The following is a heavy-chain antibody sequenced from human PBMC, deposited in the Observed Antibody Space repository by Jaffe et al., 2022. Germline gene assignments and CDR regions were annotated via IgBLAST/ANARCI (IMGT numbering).Heavy chain of an antibody. CDR2: SRDKARGYTT. CDR1: GFIFSDHY. Sequence: EVQLVESGGGLVQPGGSLRLSCAASGFIFSDHYLDWVRQAPGKGLEWIARSRDKARGYTTEYAASVRGRFTISRDDSKNSVHLQMNSLKTEDTAVYYCTRSTNPYGNFDYWGQGTLVTVSS. J-gene: IGHJ4*02. V-gene: IGHV3-72*01. CDR3: TRSTNPYGNFDY. D-gene: IGHD4-17*01.